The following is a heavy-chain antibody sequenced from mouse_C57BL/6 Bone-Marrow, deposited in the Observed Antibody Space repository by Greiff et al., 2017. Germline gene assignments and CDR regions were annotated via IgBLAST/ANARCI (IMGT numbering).Heavy chain of an antibody. CDR1: GYTFTSYW. CDR3: ARSLIYYDYYFDY. D-gene: IGHD2-4*01. Sequence: QVQLQQPGAELVKPGASVKLSCKASGYTFTSYWMHWVKQRPGRGLEWIGRIDPNSGSTNYNEKFKSKATLTVDTSSSTAYMQLSSLTSEDSAVYYCARSLIYYDYYFDYWGQGTTLTVSS. CDR2: IDPNSGST. V-gene: IGHV1-62-3*01. J-gene: IGHJ2*01.